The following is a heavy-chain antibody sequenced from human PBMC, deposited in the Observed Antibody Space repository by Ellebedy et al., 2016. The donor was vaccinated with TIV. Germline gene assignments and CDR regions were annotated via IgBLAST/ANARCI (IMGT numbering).Heavy chain of an antibody. Sequence: GESLKISXKGSGYSFTSYWIGWVRQMPGKGLEWMGIIYPGDSDTRYSPSFQGQVTIPADKSISTAYLQWSSLKASDTAMYYCARRPFGSSWYIGDNWFDPWGQGTLVTVSS. CDR1: GYSFTSYW. J-gene: IGHJ5*02. CDR2: IYPGDSDT. D-gene: IGHD6-13*01. CDR3: ARRPFGSSWYIGDNWFDP. V-gene: IGHV5-51*01.